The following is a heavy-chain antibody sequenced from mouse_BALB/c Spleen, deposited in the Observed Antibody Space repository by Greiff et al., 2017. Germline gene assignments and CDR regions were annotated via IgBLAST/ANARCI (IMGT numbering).Heavy chain of an antibody. CDR3: AREPYRYDDWYFDV. CDR1: GFTFSDFY. CDR2: SRNKANDYTT. Sequence: EVKLVESGGGLVQPGGSLRLSCATSGFTFSDFYMEWVRQPPGKRLEWIAASRNKANDYTTEYSASVKGRFIVSRDTSRSILYLQMNALRAEDTAIYYCAREPYRYDDWYFDVWGAGTTVNVSS. D-gene: IGHD2-14*01. V-gene: IGHV7-1*02. J-gene: IGHJ1*01.